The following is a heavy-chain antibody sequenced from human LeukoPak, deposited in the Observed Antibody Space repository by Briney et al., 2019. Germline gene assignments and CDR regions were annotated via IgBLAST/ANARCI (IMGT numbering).Heavy chain of an antibody. V-gene: IGHV4-39*01. CDR1: GGSIRSSAYY. CDR2: IYDSGST. J-gene: IGHJ6*03. D-gene: IGHD3-10*01. CDR3: ARHWFINYYMDV. Sequence: SETLSLTCTVPGGSIRSSAYYWGWIRQPPGKGLEWIGSIYDSGSTYYSPSLKSRVTISVDTSKNQFSLKLTSVTAADTALYYCARHWFINYYMDVWGKGTTVTVSS.